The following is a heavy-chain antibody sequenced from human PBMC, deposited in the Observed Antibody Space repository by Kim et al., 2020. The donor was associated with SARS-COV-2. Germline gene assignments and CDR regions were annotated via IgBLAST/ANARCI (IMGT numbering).Heavy chain of an antibody. J-gene: IGHJ3*02. CDR3: AGGRPRITMIVVVTRNVYDAFDI. CDR1: GFTFSSYV. D-gene: IGHD3-22*01. Sequence: GGSLRLSCAASGFTFSSYVMHWVRQAPGKGLEWVAVISYDGSNKYYADSVKGRFTISRDNSKNTLYLQMNSLRAEDTAVYYCAGGRPRITMIVVVTRNVYDAFDIWGQGTMVTVSS. CDR2: ISYDGSNK. V-gene: IGHV3-30-3*01.